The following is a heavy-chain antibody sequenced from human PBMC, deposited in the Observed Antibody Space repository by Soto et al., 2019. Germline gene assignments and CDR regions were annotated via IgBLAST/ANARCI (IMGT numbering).Heavy chain of an antibody. CDR3: ARSYGSSWYMTFDY. CDR1: GESFSGYY. D-gene: IGHD6-13*01. CDR2: SNHSGST. Sequence: QVQLQQWGAGLLKPSETLSLTCAVYGESFSGYYWSWIRQPPGKGLEWIGESNHSGSTNYNPSLKSRVTISVDTSKNQFSLKLSSVTAADTAVYYCARSYGSSWYMTFDYWGQGTLVTVSS. V-gene: IGHV4-34*01. J-gene: IGHJ4*02.